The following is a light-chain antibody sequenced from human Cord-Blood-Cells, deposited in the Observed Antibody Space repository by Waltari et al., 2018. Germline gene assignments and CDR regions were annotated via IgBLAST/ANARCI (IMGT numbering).Light chain of an antibody. J-gene: IGLJ2*01. CDR2: YVS. Sequence: QSALTQPRSVSGSPGQSVTIPCTGTSSDVGGYNYVSWYQQPPGKAPKLMIYYVSKRPSGVPDRFSGSKSGNTASLTISGLQAEDEADYYCCSYAGSYVVFGGGTKLTVL. CDR3: CSYAGSYVV. CDR1: SSDVGGYNY. V-gene: IGLV2-11*01.